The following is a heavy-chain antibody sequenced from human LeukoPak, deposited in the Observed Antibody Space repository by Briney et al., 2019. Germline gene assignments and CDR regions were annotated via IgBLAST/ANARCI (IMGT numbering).Heavy chain of an antibody. Sequence: SVKVSCKASGFTFSNSAMQWVRHARGQRLEWIGWIVVGSGNTNYAQKFQERVSITRDMSRSTVYMELSSLRSEDTAVYYCAAGYYDILSGWGQGTLVTVSS. CDR3: AAGYYDILSG. J-gene: IGHJ4*02. CDR2: IVVGSGNT. V-gene: IGHV1-58*02. D-gene: IGHD3-9*01. CDR1: GFTFSNSA.